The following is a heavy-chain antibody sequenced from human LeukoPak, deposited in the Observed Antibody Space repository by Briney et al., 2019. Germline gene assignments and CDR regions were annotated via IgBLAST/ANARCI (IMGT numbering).Heavy chain of an antibody. CDR2: INPNSGGT. Sequence: ASVKVSCKASGGTFSSYAISWVRQAPGQGLEWMGRINPNSGGTNYAQKFQGRVTMTRDTSISTAYMELSRLRSDDTAVYYCARGNEDLDYWGQGTLVTVSS. CDR1: GGTFSSYA. D-gene: IGHD1-1*01. V-gene: IGHV1-2*06. CDR3: ARGNEDLDY. J-gene: IGHJ4*02.